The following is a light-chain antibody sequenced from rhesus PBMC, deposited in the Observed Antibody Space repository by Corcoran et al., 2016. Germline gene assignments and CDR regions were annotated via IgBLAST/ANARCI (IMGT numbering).Light chain of an antibody. V-gene: IGLV3-40*01. CDR2: DDT. CDR1: ISGSKN. J-gene: IGLJ1*01. CDR3: QVWDITTDHYI. Sequence: SYELTQPHSVSVSPGQTTRITCGGDISGSKNVHWYQQKPAQAPVLVIFDDTERPSGIPERFSGSNSGNAATLTISGVKAGDEADYYCQVWDITTDHYIFGPGTRLAVL.